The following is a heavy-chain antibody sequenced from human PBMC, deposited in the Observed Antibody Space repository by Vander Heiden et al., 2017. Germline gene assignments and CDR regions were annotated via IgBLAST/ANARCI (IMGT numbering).Heavy chain of an antibody. Sequence: EVQLVESGGGLVQPGGSLRLSCAASGFGFSSYTRSWVRQAPGKGLEWVSSISSSSSAVDYADSVQGRFTISRDNAKNSLYLQIHSLGDGDTAVYYCARSRSSWDYWGQGTLVTVSS. CDR1: GFGFSSYT. CDR2: ISSSSSAV. D-gene: IGHD6-6*01. CDR3: ARSRSSWDY. V-gene: IGHV3-48*02. J-gene: IGHJ4*02.